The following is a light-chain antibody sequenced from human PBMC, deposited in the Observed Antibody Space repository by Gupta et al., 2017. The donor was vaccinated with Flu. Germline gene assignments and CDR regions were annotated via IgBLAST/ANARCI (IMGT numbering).Light chain of an antibody. J-gene: IGLJ3*02. CDR1: SSDVGSYNL. CDR3: CAYGGSRRLGA. V-gene: IGLV2-23*02. CDR2: DVN. Sequence: QSALTQPASVSGSPGQSITISCTGTSSDVGSYNLVSWYQQHPGKVPTLIIYDVNKRPSGISNRFSGAKSGNTASLTISDLQGEDDADYYCCAYGGSRRLGAFGGGTKLTVL.